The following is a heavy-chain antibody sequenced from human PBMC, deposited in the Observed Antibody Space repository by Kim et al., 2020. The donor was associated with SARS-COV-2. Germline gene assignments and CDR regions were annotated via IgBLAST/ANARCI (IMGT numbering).Heavy chain of an antibody. CDR2: INPNSGGT. D-gene: IGHD2-2*01. Sequence: ASVKVSCKASGYTFTGYYMHWVRQAPGQGLEWMGWINPNSGGTNYAQKFQGRVTMTRDTSISTAYMELSRLRSDDTAVYYCARDLETAANTFGHIGSNWFVPWGQGTLVTVSS. J-gene: IGHJ5*02. CDR1: GYTFTGYY. V-gene: IGHV1-2*02. CDR3: ARDLETAANTFGHIGSNWFVP.